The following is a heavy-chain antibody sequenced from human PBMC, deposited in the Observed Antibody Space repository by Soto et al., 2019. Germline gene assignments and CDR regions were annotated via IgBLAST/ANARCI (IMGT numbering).Heavy chain of an antibody. D-gene: IGHD7-27*01. Sequence: GSRRLSCAGSGFTFSSYDMHWVRQAAGKGLEWVSGIGTAGDPYYPDSVKGRFTISRENGKNSLDLQMNSLRAGYTAVYYCARGRDLTWGSRWFFDLWGRGSLVTVSS. J-gene: IGHJ2*01. CDR3: ARGRDLTWGSRWFFDL. CDR1: GFTFSSYD. CDR2: IGTAGDP. V-gene: IGHV3-13*05.